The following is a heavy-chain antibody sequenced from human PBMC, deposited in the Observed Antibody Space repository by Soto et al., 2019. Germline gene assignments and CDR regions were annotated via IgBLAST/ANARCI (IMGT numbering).Heavy chain of an antibody. D-gene: IGHD3-22*01. V-gene: IGHV3-21*01. CDR3: ARYDSSGYYWPYYYYGMDV. J-gene: IGHJ6*02. CDR1: GFTFSNYA. CDR2: ISSSSSYI. Sequence: PGGSLRLSCVASGFTFSNYAMSWVRRAPGKGLEWVSSISSSSSYIYYADSVKGRFTISRDNAKNSLYLQMNSLRAEDTAVYYCARYDSSGYYWPYYYYGMDVWGQGTTVTVSS.